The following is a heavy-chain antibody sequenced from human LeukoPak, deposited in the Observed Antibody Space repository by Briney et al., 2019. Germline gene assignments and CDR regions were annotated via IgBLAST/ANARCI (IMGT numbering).Heavy chain of an antibody. CDR2: ISGSGGGT. J-gene: IGHJ3*02. Sequence: PGGSLRLSCAASGFTFNSCAMSWVRQAPGKGLEWVSGISGSGGGTYYADSVKGRFTISRDNSKNTLYLQMNSLRADDTAVYYCAKGKDRSSPVKNAFDIWGQGTMVTVSS. CDR3: AKGKDRSSPVKNAFDI. V-gene: IGHV3-23*01. CDR1: GFTFNSCA. D-gene: IGHD2-2*01.